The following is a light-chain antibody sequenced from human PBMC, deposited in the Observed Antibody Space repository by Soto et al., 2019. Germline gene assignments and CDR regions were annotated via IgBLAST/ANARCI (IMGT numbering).Light chain of an antibody. CDR3: QQYNNWWT. CDR1: QSVSNN. Sequence: EIVMTQSPATLSVSPGGRATLSCRASQSVSNNLAWYQKKPGQAPRLLIYGASTRATGIPARFSGSGSGTEFTLTLSSLQSEDFAFYYCQQYNNWWTFGQGTRVDIK. CDR2: GAS. V-gene: IGKV3-15*01. J-gene: IGKJ1*01.